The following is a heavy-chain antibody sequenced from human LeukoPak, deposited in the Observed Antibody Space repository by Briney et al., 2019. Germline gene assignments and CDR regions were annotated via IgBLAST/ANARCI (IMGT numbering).Heavy chain of an antibody. CDR2: ISAYNGNT. CDR3: ARDSTAAAVDDAFDI. D-gene: IGHD6-13*01. CDR1: GYTFTSYG. V-gene: IGHV1-18*01. Sequence: ASVKVSCKASGYTFTSYGISWVRQAPGQGLEWMGWISAYNGNTNYAQKLQGRVTMTTDTSTSTAYMELRSLRSDDTAVYYCARDSTAAAVDDAFDIWGQGTMVTVSS. J-gene: IGHJ3*02.